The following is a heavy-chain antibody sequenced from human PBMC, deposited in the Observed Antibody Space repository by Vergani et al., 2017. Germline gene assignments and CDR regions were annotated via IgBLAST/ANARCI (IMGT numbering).Heavy chain of an antibody. CDR3: ARGGKGIIMVVPSTHL. J-gene: IGHJ4*02. CDR2: ISWNSGSI. D-gene: IGHD2-15*01. CDR1: GFTFDDYA. Sequence: EVQLVESGGGLVQPGGSLRLSCAASGFTFDDYAMHWVRQAPGKGLEWVSGISWNSGSIGYADSVKGRFTISRDNSKKMMSLQMNSLRVEDTAVYYCARGGKGIIMVVPSTHLWGQGTQVSVS. V-gene: IGHV3-9*01.